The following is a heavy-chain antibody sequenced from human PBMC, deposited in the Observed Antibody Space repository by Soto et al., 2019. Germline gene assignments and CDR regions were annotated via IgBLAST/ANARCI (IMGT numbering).Heavy chain of an antibody. D-gene: IGHD4-17*01. CDR1: GGTFSSYA. CDR2: IIPIFGTA. CDR3: ARAVTTVTSLPRTLVWFDP. Sequence: QVQLVQSGAEVKKPGSSVKVSCKASGGTFSSYAISWVRQAPGQGLEWMGGIIPIFGTANYAQKFQGRVTITADESTSTAYMELSSLRSEDTAVYYCARAVTTVTSLPRTLVWFDPWGQGTLVTVSS. J-gene: IGHJ5*02. V-gene: IGHV1-69*01.